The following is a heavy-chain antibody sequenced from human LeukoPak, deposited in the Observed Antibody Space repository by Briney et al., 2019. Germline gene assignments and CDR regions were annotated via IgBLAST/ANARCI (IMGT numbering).Heavy chain of an antibody. V-gene: IGHV4-59*08. J-gene: IGHJ4*02. D-gene: IGHD3-3*01. CDR3: ARQNYDFWSGQYYFDY. Sequence: PSETLSLTCTVSGGSISSYYWSWIRQPPGKGLEWIGYIYYSGSTNYNPSLKSRVTISVDTSKNQFSLKLSSVTAADTAVYYCARQNYDFWSGQYYFDYWGQGTLVTVSS. CDR2: IYYSGST. CDR1: GGSISSYY.